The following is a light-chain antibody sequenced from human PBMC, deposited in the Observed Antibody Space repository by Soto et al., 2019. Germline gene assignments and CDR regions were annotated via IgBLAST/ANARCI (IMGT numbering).Light chain of an antibody. Sequence: EIVMTQSPATLSVSPGERATLSCRASQSVSSNLAWYQQKPGQAPRLLIYGASTRATGIPARFSGSGSGTEFTLTISSLQSEDFATYYCQQANSFPPLTFGGGTKVEIK. J-gene: IGKJ4*01. CDR2: GAS. V-gene: IGKV3-15*01. CDR3: QQANSFPPLT. CDR1: QSVSSN.